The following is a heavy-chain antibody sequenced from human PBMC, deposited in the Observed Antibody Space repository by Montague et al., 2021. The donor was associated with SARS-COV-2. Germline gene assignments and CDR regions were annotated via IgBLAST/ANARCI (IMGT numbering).Heavy chain of an antibody. CDR1: GGSFSGYY. J-gene: IGHJ4*02. Sequence: SETLSLTCAVSGGSFSGYYWNWIRQPPGKGLEWIGEINHSGSTNYNPSLKSRVTMSVDTSKNQFSLKLSSVTAADTAVYYCARCARQGYGFRLGSFDSWGQGTLVTVSS. CDR2: INHSGST. CDR3: ARCARQGYGFRLGSFDS. D-gene: IGHD3-10*01. V-gene: IGHV4-34*01.